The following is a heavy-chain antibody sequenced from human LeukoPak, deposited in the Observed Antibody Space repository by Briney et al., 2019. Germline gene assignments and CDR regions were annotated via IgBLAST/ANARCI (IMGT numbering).Heavy chain of an antibody. Sequence: ASVKVSCKASGYTFTGYYIHWVRQAPGQGLEWMGWINPNSGGTNYAQKFQGRVTMTRDTSISTTYVELNRLSSDDTAVYYCARYSSSWRGNWIDPWGQGTLVTVSS. V-gene: IGHV1-2*02. CDR3: ARYSSSWRGNWIDP. D-gene: IGHD6-13*01. CDR2: INPNSGGT. CDR1: GYTFTGYY. J-gene: IGHJ5*02.